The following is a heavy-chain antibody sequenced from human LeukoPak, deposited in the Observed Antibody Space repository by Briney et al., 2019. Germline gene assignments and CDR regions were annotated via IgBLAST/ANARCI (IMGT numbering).Heavy chain of an antibody. V-gene: IGHV3-7*05. CDR3: ARAGNTYAYAY. CDR1: RFTFSSYW. CDR2: IKHDGSEK. Sequence: PGGSLRLSCAASRFTFSSYWMSWVRQAPGKGLEWVANIKHDGSEKYYVGSVKGRFTISRDNAKNSLYLQMNSLRAEDTAVYYCARAGNTYAYAYWGQGTLVTVSS. J-gene: IGHJ4*02. D-gene: IGHD3-16*01.